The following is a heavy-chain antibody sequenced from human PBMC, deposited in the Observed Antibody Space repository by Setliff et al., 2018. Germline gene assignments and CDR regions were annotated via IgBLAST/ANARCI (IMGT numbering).Heavy chain of an antibody. CDR3: ARDRTAYNYGMDV. CDR2: LHTSGSI. CDR1: GGSISSGTYY. V-gene: IGHV4-61*02. D-gene: IGHD5-18*01. J-gene: IGHJ6*02. Sequence: PSETLSLTCTVSGGSISSGTYYWSWIRQPAGKGLEWIGRLHTSGSIDYNPSLKSRVTISVDTSKNQVSLKLKSATTADTAVYYCARDRTAYNYGMDVWGQGTTVTVSS.